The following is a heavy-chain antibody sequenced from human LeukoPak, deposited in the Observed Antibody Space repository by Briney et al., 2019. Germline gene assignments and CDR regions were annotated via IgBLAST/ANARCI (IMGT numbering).Heavy chain of an antibody. Sequence: ASVKVSCKASGYTFTAYYIHWVRQAPGQGLEWMGWIHPNTAGTNYAQNAQKFQGRITMTRDTSISTAYMGLSRLRSDVTAVYYCATCSGGSCYSPDHWGQGTLVTVSS. V-gene: IGHV1-2*02. D-gene: IGHD2-15*01. CDR3: ATCSGGSCYSPDH. CDR1: GYTFTAYY. CDR2: IHPNTAGT. J-gene: IGHJ4*02.